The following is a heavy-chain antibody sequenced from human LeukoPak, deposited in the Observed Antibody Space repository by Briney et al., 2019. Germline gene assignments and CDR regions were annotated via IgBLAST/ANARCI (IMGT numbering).Heavy chain of an antibody. CDR2: INAGNGNT. CDR3: ARGLTIFGVVKGDDAFDI. D-gene: IGHD3-3*01. Sequence: GASVKVSCKASGYTFTSYAMHWVRQAPGQRLEWMGWINAGNGNTKYSQEFQGRVTITRDTSASTAYMELSSLRSEDMAVYYCARGLTIFGVVKGDDAFDIWGQGTMVTVSS. CDR1: GYTFTSYA. V-gene: IGHV1-3*03. J-gene: IGHJ3*02.